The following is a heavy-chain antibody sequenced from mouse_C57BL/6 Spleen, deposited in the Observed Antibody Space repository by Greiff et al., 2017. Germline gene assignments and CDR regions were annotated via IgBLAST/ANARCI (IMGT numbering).Heavy chain of an antibody. J-gene: IGHJ2*01. CDR3: ARDGKGVYFDY. Sequence: QVQLQQPGAELVKPGASVKLSCKASGYTFTSYWMQWVKQRPGQGLEWIGEIDPSDSYTNYNQKFKGKATLTVDTSSSTAYMQLRSLTSEDSAVYYCARDGKGVYFDYWGQGTTLTVSS. CDR1: GYTFTSYW. V-gene: IGHV1-50*01. D-gene: IGHD2-1*01. CDR2: IDPSDSYT.